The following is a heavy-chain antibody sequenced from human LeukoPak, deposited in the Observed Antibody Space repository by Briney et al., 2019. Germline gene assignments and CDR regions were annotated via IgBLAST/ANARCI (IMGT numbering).Heavy chain of an antibody. J-gene: IGHJ4*02. V-gene: IGHV4-61*01. CDR1: GGSVSSGSYY. CDR2: IYYSGST. CDR3: AREAVAGTLGY. D-gene: IGHD6-19*01. Sequence: PSETLSLTCTVSGGSVSSGSYYWSWIRQPPGKGLEWIGYIYYSGSTNYNPSLKSRVTISVDTSKNQFSLKLSSVTAADTAVYYCAREAVAGTLGYWGQGTLVTVSS.